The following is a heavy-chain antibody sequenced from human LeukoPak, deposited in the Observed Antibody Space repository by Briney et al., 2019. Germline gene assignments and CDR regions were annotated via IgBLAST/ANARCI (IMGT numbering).Heavy chain of an antibody. D-gene: IGHD3-22*01. CDR1: GGTFSSYA. V-gene: IGHV1-69*04. Sequence: ASVKVSCKASGGTFSSYAISWVRQASGQGLEWMGRIIPILGIANYAQKFQGRVTITADKSTSTAYMELSSLRSEDTAVYYCARATYYYDSSGYYLWGQGTLVTVSS. CDR3: ARATYYYDSSGYYL. CDR2: IIPILGIA. J-gene: IGHJ4*02.